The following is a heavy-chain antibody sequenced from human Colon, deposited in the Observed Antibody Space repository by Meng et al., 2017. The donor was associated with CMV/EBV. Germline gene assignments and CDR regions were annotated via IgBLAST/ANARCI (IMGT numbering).Heavy chain of an antibody. CDR1: GGSFRGYY. V-gene: IGHV4-34*01. CDR2: INHSGST. Sequence: GSLRLSCAVYGGSFRGYYWSWIRQPPGKGLEWIGEINHSGSTNYNPSLKSRVTISVDTSKNQFSLKLSSVTAADTAVYYCARLYYGSGSRNWFDPWGQGTLVTVSS. CDR3: ARLYYGSGSRNWFDP. D-gene: IGHD3-10*01. J-gene: IGHJ5*02.